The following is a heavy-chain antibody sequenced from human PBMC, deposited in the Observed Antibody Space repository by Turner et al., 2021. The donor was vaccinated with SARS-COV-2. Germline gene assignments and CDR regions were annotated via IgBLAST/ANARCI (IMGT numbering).Heavy chain of an antibody. Sequence: EVQLVESGGGLVQPGRSLLLSGAASGFTFDDYAMPWVRQAPGKGLEWVSGISWNSGSIGYADSVKGRFTMSRDNAKNSLYLQMNSLRAEDTALYYCAKDRGYDILTGYSPYFDYWGQGTLVTVSS. J-gene: IGHJ4*02. V-gene: IGHV3-9*01. CDR1: GFTFDDYA. CDR2: ISWNSGSI. CDR3: AKDRGYDILTGYSPYFDY. D-gene: IGHD3-9*01.